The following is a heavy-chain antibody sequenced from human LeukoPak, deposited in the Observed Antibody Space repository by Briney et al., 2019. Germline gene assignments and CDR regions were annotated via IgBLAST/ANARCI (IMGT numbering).Heavy chain of an antibody. V-gene: IGHV1-46*01. CDR1: GYTFTSYY. CDR3: ASAPSYYYYYMDV. CDR2: INPSGGST. J-gene: IGHJ6*03. Sequence: GASVKVSCKASGYTFTSYYMHWVRQAPGQGLEWMGIINPSGGSTSYAQKFQGRVTMTRDMSTSTVYMELSSLRSEDTAVYYCASAPSYYYYYMDVWGKGTTVTGSS.